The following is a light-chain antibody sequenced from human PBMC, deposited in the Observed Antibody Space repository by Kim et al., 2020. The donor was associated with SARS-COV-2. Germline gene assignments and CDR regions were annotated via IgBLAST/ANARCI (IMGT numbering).Light chain of an antibody. CDR3: QQYGDSPRT. V-gene: IGKV3-20*01. CDR2: GVS. J-gene: IGKJ1*01. CDR1: QSVRGSY. Sequence: EIVLTQSPGTLSLSPGERATLSCRASQSVRGSYLAWSQQKPGQAPRLLIYGVSTRATGIPDRFSGSGSGTDFTLTISRLEPEDFAVYYCQQYGDSPRTFGQGTEVDIK.